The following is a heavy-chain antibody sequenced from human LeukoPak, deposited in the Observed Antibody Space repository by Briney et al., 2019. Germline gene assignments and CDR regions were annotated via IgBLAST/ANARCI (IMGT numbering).Heavy chain of an antibody. Sequence: GESLKISCKGSGYSFTSYWIGWVRQVPGKGLEWMGLIYPGDSDTTYSPSFQGQVTISADKSISTAYLQLSSLKASDTAMYYCARRGYDSSGYRDAFDIWGQGTMVTVSS. V-gene: IGHV5-51*01. J-gene: IGHJ3*02. CDR1: GYSFTSYW. CDR3: ARRGYDSSGYRDAFDI. D-gene: IGHD3-22*01. CDR2: IYPGDSDT.